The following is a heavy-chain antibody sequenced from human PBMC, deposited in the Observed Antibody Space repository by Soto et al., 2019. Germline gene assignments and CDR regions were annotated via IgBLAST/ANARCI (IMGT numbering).Heavy chain of an antibody. CDR1: GYSFTGYF. Sequence: QVVLVQSGAEAKKPGASVKVSCRASGYSFTGYFIHWVRQAPGQGLEWMVWINPHSGGTKYAQKFQGWVTMTRNTSIYTAYMEMSRLRPSETAVYYCARVGHHIRPGAYSFYAMDVWGQGTTVTVSS. CDR2: INPHSGGT. J-gene: IGHJ6*02. CDR3: ARVGHHIRPGAYSFYAMDV. V-gene: IGHV1-2*04. D-gene: IGHD1-20*01.